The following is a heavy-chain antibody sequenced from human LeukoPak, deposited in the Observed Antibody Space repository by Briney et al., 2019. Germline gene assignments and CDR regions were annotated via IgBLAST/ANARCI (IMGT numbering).Heavy chain of an antibody. CDR1: GFTFIIYS. CDR2: ISSGSSTI. D-gene: IGHD2-21*02. V-gene: IGHV3-48*02. CDR3: VFSLVTDFDS. Sequence: GGSLRLSCAASGFTFIIYSMNWVRQAPGPGLEWISYISSGSSTIYYADSVKGRFTISRDNAKNSLYLQMNSLRDEDTAVYYCVFSLVTDFDSWGQGTLVTVSS. J-gene: IGHJ4*02.